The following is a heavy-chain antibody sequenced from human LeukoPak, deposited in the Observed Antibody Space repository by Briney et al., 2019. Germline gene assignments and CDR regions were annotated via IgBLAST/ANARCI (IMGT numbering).Heavy chain of an antibody. J-gene: IGHJ4*02. D-gene: IGHD2-2*01. CDR1: GFTFSSYA. Sequence: GGSLRLSCAASGFTFSSYAMSWVRQAPGEGLEWVSAISGSGGSTYYADSVKGRFTISRDNSKNTLYLQMNSLRAEDTAVYYCAKNGASSTSPRDYWGQGTLVTVSS. V-gene: IGHV3-23*01. CDR3: AKNGASSTSPRDY. CDR2: ISGSGGST.